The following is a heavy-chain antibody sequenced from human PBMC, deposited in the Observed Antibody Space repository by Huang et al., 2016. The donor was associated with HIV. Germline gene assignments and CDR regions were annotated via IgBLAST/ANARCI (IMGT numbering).Heavy chain of an antibody. CDR3: ARAVDGFNSKGFYMDV. V-gene: IGHV3-30*02. Sequence: QVQLVESGGGVVQPGGSLRLSCGASGFIFDNFGMQWVRQAPGKGLEGVAFIRFDGSNEYNGESVKGRFSISRDNFENMVYLQMNSLGDGDTAIYYCARAVDGFNSKGFYMDVWGKGTAVIVSS. D-gene: IGHD5-12*01. CDR1: GFIFDNFG. CDR2: IRFDGSNE. J-gene: IGHJ6*03.